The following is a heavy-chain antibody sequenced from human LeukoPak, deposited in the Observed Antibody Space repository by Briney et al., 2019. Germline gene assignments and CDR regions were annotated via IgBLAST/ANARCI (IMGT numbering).Heavy chain of an antibody. V-gene: IGHV1-24*01. Sequence: ASVKVSCKVSGYTLTELSMHWVRQAPGKGLEWMGGFDPEDGETIYAQKFQGRVTMTEDTSTDTAYMELSSLRSEDTAVYYCATDGVVAGYFDYWGQGTPVTVSS. CDR1: GYTLTELS. D-gene: IGHD2-21*01. J-gene: IGHJ4*02. CDR2: FDPEDGET. CDR3: ATDGVVAGYFDY.